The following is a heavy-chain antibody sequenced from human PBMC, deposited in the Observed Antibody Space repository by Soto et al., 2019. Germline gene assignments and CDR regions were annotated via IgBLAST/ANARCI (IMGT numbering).Heavy chain of an antibody. CDR3: ARAGGLGAVAVDY. CDR2: IYHSGST. CDR1: GGSISSGGYS. J-gene: IGHJ4*02. D-gene: IGHD6-19*01. Sequence: LQLQESGSGLVKPSQTLSLTCAASGGSISSGGYSWSWIRQPPGKGLEWIGYIYHSGSTYYNPSLKSRVTISVDRSKNQFSLKLSSVTAADTAVYYCARAGGLGAVAVDYWGQGTLVTVSS. V-gene: IGHV4-30-2*01.